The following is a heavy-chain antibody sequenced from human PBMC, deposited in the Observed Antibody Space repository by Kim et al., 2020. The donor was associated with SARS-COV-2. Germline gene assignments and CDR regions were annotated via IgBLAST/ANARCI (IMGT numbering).Heavy chain of an antibody. D-gene: IGHD3-10*01. CDR1: GGSFSGYY. Sequence: SETLSLTCAVYGGSFSGYYWSWIRQPPGKGLEWIGEINHSGSTNYNPSLKSRVTISVDTSKNQFSLKLSSVTAADTAVYYCARAPQRPPPQLNTMVRGAYTRIYYCYGMDVWGQGTTVTVSS. V-gene: IGHV4-34*01. J-gene: IGHJ6*02. CDR3: ARAPQRPPPQLNTMVRGAYTRIYYCYGMDV. CDR2: INHSGST.